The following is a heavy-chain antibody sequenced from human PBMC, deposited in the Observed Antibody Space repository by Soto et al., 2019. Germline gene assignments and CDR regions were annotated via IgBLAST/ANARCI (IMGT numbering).Heavy chain of an antibody. CDR2: IIYSGGST. D-gene: IGHD3-10*01. Sequence: PGGSLRLSCAVSGFTFSSYTMNWVRRAPGKGLEWLSIIYSGGSTKYADSVKDRYTISRDTSKNTVYLHMDRLRAEDTAVYYCARDSPEYGTGSPLESWGQGTLVTVSS. CDR1: GFTFSSYT. CDR3: ARDSPEYGTGSPLES. J-gene: IGHJ4*02. V-gene: IGHV3-23*01.